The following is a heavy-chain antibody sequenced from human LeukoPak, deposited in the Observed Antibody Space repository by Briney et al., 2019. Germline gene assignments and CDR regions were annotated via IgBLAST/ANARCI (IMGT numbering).Heavy chain of an antibody. CDR1: GGSVNSGTYY. CDR2: IYYSGSA. Sequence: SETLSLTCTVSGGSVNSGTYYWSWIRQPPGKGLEWIGNIYYSGSAYYNPSLKSRVTISVDTSKNQFSLKLSSATAADTAVYYCARDRPPLRLRYFDWLQGQGGEFDPWGQGTLVTVSS. CDR3: ARDRPPLRLRYFDWLQGQGGEFDP. V-gene: IGHV4-39*07. D-gene: IGHD3-9*01. J-gene: IGHJ5*02.